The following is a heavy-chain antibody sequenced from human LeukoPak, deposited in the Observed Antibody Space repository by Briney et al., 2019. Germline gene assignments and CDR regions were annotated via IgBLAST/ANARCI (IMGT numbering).Heavy chain of an antibody. CDR2: IGGSGDNT. Sequence: GGSLRLSCAASGFIFSSHAMSWVRQAPGKGLEWVSTIGGSGDNTDYADSVKGRFTISRDNSKNTLYLQMNSLRAEDTAVYHCAKIRYGGDIYGRFDYWGREPWSPSPQ. J-gene: IGHJ4*02. CDR1: GFIFSSHA. CDR3: AKIRYGGDIYGRFDY. V-gene: IGHV3-23*01. D-gene: IGHD5-18*01.